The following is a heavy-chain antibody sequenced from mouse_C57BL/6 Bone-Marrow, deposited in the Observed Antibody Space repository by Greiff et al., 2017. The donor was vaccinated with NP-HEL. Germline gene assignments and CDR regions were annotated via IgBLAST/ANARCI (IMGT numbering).Heavy chain of an antibody. Sequence: QVQLQQSGAELAKPGASVKLSCKASGYTFTSYGMHWVKQRPGQGLEWIGYINPSSGYTKYNQKFKDKATLTEDKSSSTAYMQLSSLTYEDSAVYYCARYSASTGTRAMDYWGQGTSVTVSS. J-gene: IGHJ4*01. V-gene: IGHV1-7*01. CDR1: GYTFTSYG. D-gene: IGHD4-1*02. CDR2: INPSSGYT. CDR3: ARYSASTGTRAMDY.